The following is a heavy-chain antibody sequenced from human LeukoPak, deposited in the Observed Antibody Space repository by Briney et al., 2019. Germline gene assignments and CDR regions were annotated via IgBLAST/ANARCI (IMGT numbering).Heavy chain of an antibody. CDR3: AKDRLSGSYSFFDY. CDR1: GFTFSGFA. CDR2: ISGSGDNT. V-gene: IGHV3-23*01. Sequence: GGSLRLSCAASGFTFSGFAMSWVRRTPGKGLEWVSGISGSGDNTLYADSVKGRFTISRDNSKNTLYLQMNSLRAEDTAVYYCAKDRLSGSYSFFDYWGQGTLVTVSS. J-gene: IGHJ4*02. D-gene: IGHD1-26*01.